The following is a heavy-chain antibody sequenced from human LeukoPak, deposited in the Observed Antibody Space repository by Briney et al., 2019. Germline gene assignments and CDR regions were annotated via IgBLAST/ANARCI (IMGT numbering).Heavy chain of an antibody. CDR1: GFTFSSYS. J-gene: IGHJ4*02. CDR2: ISSSSSYI. CDR3: ARDREYYDILTGFDY. V-gene: IGHV3-21*01. D-gene: IGHD3-9*01. Sequence: GGSLRLSCAASGFTFSSYSMNWVRQAPGKGLEWVSSISSSSSYIYYADPVKGRFTISRDNAKNSLYLQMNSLRAEDTAVYYCARDREYYDILTGFDYWGQGTLVTVSS.